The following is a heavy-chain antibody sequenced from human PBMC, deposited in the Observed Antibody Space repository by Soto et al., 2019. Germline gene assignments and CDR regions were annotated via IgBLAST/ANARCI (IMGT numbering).Heavy chain of an antibody. CDR2: IYHSGST. D-gene: IGHD1-1*01. V-gene: IGHV4-30-2*01. CDR1: GGSISSGGYS. Sequence: SETLSLTCAVSGGSISSGGYSWSWIRQPPGKGLEWIGYIYHSGSTYYNPSLKSRVTISVDRSKNQFSLKLSSVTAADTAVYYCAKDRPRRTSGYFFDYWGQGTPVTSPQ. J-gene: IGHJ4*02. CDR3: AKDRPRRTSGYFFDY.